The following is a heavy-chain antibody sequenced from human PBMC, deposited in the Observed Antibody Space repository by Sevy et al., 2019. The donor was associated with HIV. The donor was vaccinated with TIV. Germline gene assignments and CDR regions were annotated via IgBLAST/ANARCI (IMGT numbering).Heavy chain of an antibody. CDR1: GLTFSNYA. CDR2: ISYDGSNK. CDR3: ARASHMITFGVVIVIDGIDY. Sequence: GGSLRLSCAASGLTFSNYAIHWVRQAPGKGLEWVAVISYDGSNKDYADSVKGRFAISRDNSKNTLYLQMNSLRVEDTAVYYCARASHMITFGVVIVIDGIDYWGQGTLVTVSS. V-gene: IGHV3-30*09. J-gene: IGHJ4*02. D-gene: IGHD3-16*02.